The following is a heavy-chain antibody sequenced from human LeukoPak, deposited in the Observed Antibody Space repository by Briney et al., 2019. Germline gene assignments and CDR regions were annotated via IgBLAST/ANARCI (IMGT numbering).Heavy chain of an antibody. V-gene: IGHV3-23*01. J-gene: IGHJ4*02. CDR1: GFPFSNNV. D-gene: IGHD3-3*01. CDR3: AKTFPYGTTWYGFCDY. CDR2: ISASGGDT. Sequence: PGGSLRLSCAASGFPFSNNVMTWVRQAPGRGLDWLSAISASGGDTYYAASVKGRFTISRDNSKNTLYLQMNSLRAEDTAVYYCAKTFPYGTTWYGFCDYWGQGALVTVSS.